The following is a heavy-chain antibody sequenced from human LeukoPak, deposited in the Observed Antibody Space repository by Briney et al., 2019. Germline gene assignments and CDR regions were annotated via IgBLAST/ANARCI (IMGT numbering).Heavy chain of an antibody. D-gene: IGHD3-10*01. CDR3: AKVPTPVWFGAYYFDY. Sequence: GGSLRLSCAASGFTFSSYAMSWVRQAPGKGLEWVSAISGSGGSTYYADSVKGRFTISRDNSKNTLYLQMNSLRAEDTAVYYCAKVPTPVWFGAYYFDYWGQGTLVTVSS. V-gene: IGHV3-23*01. CDR2: ISGSGGST. CDR1: GFTFSSYA. J-gene: IGHJ4*02.